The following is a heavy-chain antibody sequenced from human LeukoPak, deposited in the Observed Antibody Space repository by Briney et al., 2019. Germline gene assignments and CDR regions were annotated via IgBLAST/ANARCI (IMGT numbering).Heavy chain of an antibody. J-gene: IGHJ4*02. V-gene: IGHV1-18*01. D-gene: IGHD1-26*01. CDR2: ISGHNGNW. CDR3: ARALSIVVPSVTDY. Sequence: ASVKVSCKASGYSFVNYGISWVRQAPGQGLEWMAWISGHNGNWNYAQELQGRVTVTTDTSASTAYMELTRLSSDDTAVYYCARALSIVVPSVTDYWGQGTLVTVSS. CDR1: GYSFVNYG.